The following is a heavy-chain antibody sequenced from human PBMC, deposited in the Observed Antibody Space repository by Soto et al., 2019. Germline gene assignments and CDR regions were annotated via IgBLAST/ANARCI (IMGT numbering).Heavy chain of an antibody. CDR2: ISSSGSTI. V-gene: IGHV3-48*03. J-gene: IGHJ6*02. Sequence: EVQLVESGGGLVQPGGSLRLSCAASGFTFSSYEMNWVRQAPGKGLEWVSYISSSGSTIYYADSVKGRFTISRDNAKNSLYLQMNSLRAEDTAVYYCARDRSREPSRWYYYGMDVWGQGTKVTVSS. CDR1: GFTFSSYE. CDR3: ARDRSREPSRWYYYGMDV. D-gene: IGHD1-26*01.